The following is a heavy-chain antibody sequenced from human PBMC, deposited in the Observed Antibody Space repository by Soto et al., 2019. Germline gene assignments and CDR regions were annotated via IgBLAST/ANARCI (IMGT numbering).Heavy chain of an antibody. CDR3: ARSWVTGKGGMDV. D-gene: IGHD3-16*01. J-gene: IGHJ6*02. CDR2: INGYTGNT. Sequence: QVQLVQSEAEVKKPGASVKVSCKASGYTFTSYGFSWVRQAPGQGLEWMGWINGYTGNTHYAQKFQGRVTMTTDTSTSTAYMELWTLISDDTAVYYCARSWVTGKGGMDVWGQGTTVTVSS. CDR1: GYTFTSYG. V-gene: IGHV1-18*01.